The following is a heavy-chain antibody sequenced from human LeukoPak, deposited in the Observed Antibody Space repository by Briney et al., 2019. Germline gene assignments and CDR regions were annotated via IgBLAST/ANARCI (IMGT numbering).Heavy chain of an antibody. CDR2: IYYSGST. J-gene: IGHJ4*02. Sequence: SQTLSLTCTVSDDSVSSGDYSWSWIRQPPGKGLEWIGYIYYSGSTYHNPSLKSRVTISVDTSEGQFSLKVNSVTAADTAVYYCARTLGYCSGGNCNHEEYFDFWGQGTLVTVSS. CDR1: DDSVSSGDYS. CDR3: ARTLGYCSGGNCNHEEYFDF. D-gene: IGHD2-15*01. V-gene: IGHV4-31*03.